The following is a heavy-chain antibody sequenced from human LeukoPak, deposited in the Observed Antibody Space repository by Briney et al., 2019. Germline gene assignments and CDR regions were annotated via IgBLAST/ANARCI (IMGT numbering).Heavy chain of an antibody. CDR3: AKALGGNYYYYMDV. D-gene: IGHD3-16*01. Sequence: GGSLRLSCAASGFTFSSYGMHWVRQAPGKGLEWVAVIWYDGSNEYYADSVKGPFTISRDNSKNTLYLQMNSLRAEDTAAYYCAKALGGNYYYYMDVWGKGTTVTVSS. CDR2: IWYDGSNE. V-gene: IGHV3-33*06. J-gene: IGHJ6*03. CDR1: GFTFSSYG.